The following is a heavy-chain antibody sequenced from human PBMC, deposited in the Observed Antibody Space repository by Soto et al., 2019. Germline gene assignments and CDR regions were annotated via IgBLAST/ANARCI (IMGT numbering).Heavy chain of an antibody. J-gene: IGHJ3*02. V-gene: IGHV4-31*11. D-gene: IGHD3-10*01. CDR1: GFSIRSGGFY. CDR3: ARVYNNAFDI. Sequence: SETLALTCAVSGFSIRSGGFYWSWIRQHPGKGLEWIGYIYYIGSTYYDPSLKSRVTMSLDTSENQFSLKLSSVTAADTAVYYCARVYNNAFDIWGQGTMVTVSS. CDR2: IYYIGST.